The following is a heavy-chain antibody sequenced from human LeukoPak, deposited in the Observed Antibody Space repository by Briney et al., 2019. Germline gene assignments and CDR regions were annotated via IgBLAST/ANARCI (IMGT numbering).Heavy chain of an antibody. Sequence: PGGSLRLSCAASGFTVSSNYMTWVRQAPGKGLEWVSVIHKSATTYYADTVKGRFTISRDNSKNTLYLQMNSLRAEDTAVYYCAKIYGSGSSFDYWGQGTLVTVSS. CDR1: GFTVSSNY. CDR2: IHKSATT. J-gene: IGHJ4*02. V-gene: IGHV3-53*01. CDR3: AKIYGSGSSFDY. D-gene: IGHD3-10*01.